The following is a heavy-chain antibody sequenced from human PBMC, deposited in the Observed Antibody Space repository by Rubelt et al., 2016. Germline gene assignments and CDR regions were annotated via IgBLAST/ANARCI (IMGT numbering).Heavy chain of an antibody. V-gene: IGHV3-66*01. CDR3: ARDQGSRDDY. J-gene: IGHJ4*02. Sequence: YYADSVKGRFTISRDNSKNTLYLQMNSLRAEDTAVYYCARDQGSRDDYWGQGTLVTVSS.